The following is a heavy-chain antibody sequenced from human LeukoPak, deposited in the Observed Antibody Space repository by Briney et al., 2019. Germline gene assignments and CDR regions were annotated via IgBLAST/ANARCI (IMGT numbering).Heavy chain of an antibody. D-gene: IGHD5-18*01. CDR1: GFTFSTYA. CDR3: AKDLGDSYGYD. V-gene: IGHV3-33*03. Sequence: GGSLRLSCAASGFTFSTYAMHWVRQAPGKGLEWVAVIWYDGSNKYYADSVKGRFTISRDNAKNSLYLQMNSLRAEDTALYYCAKDLGDSYGYDWGQGTLVTVSS. J-gene: IGHJ4*02. CDR2: IWYDGSNK.